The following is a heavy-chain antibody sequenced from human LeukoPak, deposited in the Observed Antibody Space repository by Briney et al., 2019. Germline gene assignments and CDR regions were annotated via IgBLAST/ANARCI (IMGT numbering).Heavy chain of an antibody. D-gene: IGHD1-26*01. CDR2: VSDSGRSA. V-gene: IGHV3-23*01. CDR3: AQNQWEFPA. J-gene: IGHJ5*02. Sequence: PVGSLRLSCAASGFTFSNYAMSWVRQAPGKGLEWVSGVSDSGRSAYYADSVQGRFIISRDNSKNTLYLQMNSLRVEDTAAYFCAQNQWEFPAWGQGTLVTVSS. CDR1: GFTFSNYA.